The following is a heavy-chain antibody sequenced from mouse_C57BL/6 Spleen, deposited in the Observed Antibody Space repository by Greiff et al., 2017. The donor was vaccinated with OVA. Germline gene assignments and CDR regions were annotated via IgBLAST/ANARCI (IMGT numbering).Heavy chain of an antibody. V-gene: IGHV1-52*01. CDR2: IDPSDSET. CDR1: GYTFTSYW. CDR3: ARKGLPNYFDY. D-gene: IGHD3-3*01. J-gene: IGHJ2*01. Sequence: QVQLQQPGAALVRPGSSVKLSCKAPGYTFTSYWMHWVKQRPIQGLEWIGNIDPSDSETHYNQKFKDKATLTVDKSSSTAYMQLSSLTSEDSAVYYCARKGLPNYFDYWGQGTTLTVSS.